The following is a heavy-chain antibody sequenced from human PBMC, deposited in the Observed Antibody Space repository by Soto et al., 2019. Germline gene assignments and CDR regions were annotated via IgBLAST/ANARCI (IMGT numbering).Heavy chain of an antibody. D-gene: IGHD4-17*01. CDR1: GFTVSSNY. CDR2: IYSGGST. V-gene: IGHV3-66*01. Sequence: QPGGSLRLSCAASGFTVSSNYMSWVRQAPGKGLEWVSVIYSGGSTYYADSVKGRFTISRDNSKNTLYLQMNSLRAEDTAVYYCARDRGDGDYDDYYYYMDVWGKGTTVTVSS. CDR3: ARDRGDGDYDDYYYYMDV. J-gene: IGHJ6*03.